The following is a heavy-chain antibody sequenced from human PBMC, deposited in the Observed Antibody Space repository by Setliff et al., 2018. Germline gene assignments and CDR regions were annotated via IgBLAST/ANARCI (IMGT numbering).Heavy chain of an antibody. CDR2: INPSGGST. V-gene: IGHV1-46*01. J-gene: IGHJ3*02. Sequence: ASVKVSCKASGYTFTSYYMHWVRQAPGQGLEWMGIINPSGGSTNYAQKFQGRVTMTRDTSTSTVYMELSSLRSEDTALYYCARRMWELRSDAFDIWGQGTMVPSPQ. D-gene: IGHD1-26*01. CDR3: ARRMWELRSDAFDI. CDR1: GYTFTSYY.